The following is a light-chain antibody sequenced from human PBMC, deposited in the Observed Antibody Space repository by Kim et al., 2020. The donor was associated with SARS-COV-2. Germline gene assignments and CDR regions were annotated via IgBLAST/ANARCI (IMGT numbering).Light chain of an antibody. CDR2: LEGSGSY. V-gene: IGLV4-60*03. Sequence: AWHQQQPGKAPRYLMKLEGSGSYNKGSGVPDRFSGSSSGADRYLTISHLQSEDEADYYCETWDRNTRVFGGGTKLTVL. J-gene: IGLJ3*02. CDR3: ETWDRNTRV.